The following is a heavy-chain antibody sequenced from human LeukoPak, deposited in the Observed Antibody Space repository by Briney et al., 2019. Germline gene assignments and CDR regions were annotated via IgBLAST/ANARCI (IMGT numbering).Heavy chain of an antibody. CDR1: GYTFTSYA. Sequence: ASVKVSCKASGYTFTSYAMNWARQAPGQGLEWMGWINTNTGNPTYAQGFTGRFVFSLDTSVSTAYLQISSLKAEDTAVYYCARNNGYDGYSYVSAMDYWGQGTLVTVSS. V-gene: IGHV7-4-1*02. J-gene: IGHJ4*02. CDR2: INTNTGNP. D-gene: IGHD5-18*01. CDR3: ARNNGYDGYSYVSAMDY.